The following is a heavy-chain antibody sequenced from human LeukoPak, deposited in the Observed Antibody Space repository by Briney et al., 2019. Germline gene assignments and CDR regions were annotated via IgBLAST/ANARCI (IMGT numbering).Heavy chain of an antibody. V-gene: IGHV3-30*18. J-gene: IGHJ4*02. D-gene: IGHD4-17*01. Sequence: GSLRLSCAASGFSFISYCMHWVRQAPGKGLEWGGVISDDGRSKDYADSVKGRFTISRDNSKDTLYLQMNSLRAEDTAVYYCAKRPSDYGDYVSYFDYWGQGTLVTVSS. CDR1: GFSFISYC. CDR2: ISDDGRSK. CDR3: AKRPSDYGDYVSYFDY.